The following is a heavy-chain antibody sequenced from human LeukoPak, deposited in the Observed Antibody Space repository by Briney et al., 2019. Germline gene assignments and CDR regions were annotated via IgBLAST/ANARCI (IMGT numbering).Heavy chain of an antibody. Sequence: GGSLRLSCAASGFTFNNYWMNWARQAPGKGLEWVSYISYSSSTIHYADSVKGRFTISRDNSKNTLYLQMNSLRAEDTAVYYCAKDVSSGEDYWGQGTLVTVSS. CDR1: GFTFNNYW. V-gene: IGHV3-48*01. CDR2: ISYSSSTI. CDR3: AKDVSSGEDY. J-gene: IGHJ4*02. D-gene: IGHD6-19*01.